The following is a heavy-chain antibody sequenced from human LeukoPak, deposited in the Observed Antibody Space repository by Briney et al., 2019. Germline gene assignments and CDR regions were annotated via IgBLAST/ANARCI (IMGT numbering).Heavy chain of an antibody. J-gene: IGHJ5*01. CDR1: GGSISSNTYY. D-gene: IGHD1-26*01. Sequence: PSETLSLTCTVSGGSISSNTYYWGWIRQPPGKGLEWIGSVYYSGSTYYNPSLKSRVTISVDTSKHQFSLKLTSVTAADTAVYYCARSPSGSSSRWFDSWGQGTLVTVSS. V-gene: IGHV4-39*07. CDR3: ARSPSGSSSRWFDS. CDR2: VYYSGST.